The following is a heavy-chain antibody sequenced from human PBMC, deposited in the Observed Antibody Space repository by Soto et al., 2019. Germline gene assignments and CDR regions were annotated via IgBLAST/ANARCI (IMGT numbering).Heavy chain of an antibody. CDR3: ARYNCSSTSCYFDWFDP. Sequence: QVQLVQSGAEVKKPGSSVKVSCKASGGTFSSYAISWVRQDPGQGLEWMGGIIPIFGTANYAQKFQGRVTITADESTSTAYMELSSLRSEDTAVYYCARYNCSSTSCYFDWFDPWGQGTLVTVSS. D-gene: IGHD2-2*01. CDR2: IIPIFGTA. CDR1: GGTFSSYA. J-gene: IGHJ5*02. V-gene: IGHV1-69*01.